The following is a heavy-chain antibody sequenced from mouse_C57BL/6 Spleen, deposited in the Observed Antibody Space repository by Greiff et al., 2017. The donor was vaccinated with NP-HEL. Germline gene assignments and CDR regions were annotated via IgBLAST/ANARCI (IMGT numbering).Heavy chain of an antibody. V-gene: IGHV2-5*01. D-gene: IGHD2-5*01. CDR3: AKNREDYSNYCYFDY. J-gene: IGHJ2*01. CDR2: IWRGGST. Sequence: QVQLKQSGPGLVQPSQSLSITCTVSGFSLTSYGVHWVRQSPGKGLEWLGVIWRGGSTDYNAAFMSRLSITKDNSKSHDFFKMNSLQADDTAIYYCAKNREDYSNYCYFDYWGQGTTLTVSS. CDR1: GFSLTSYG.